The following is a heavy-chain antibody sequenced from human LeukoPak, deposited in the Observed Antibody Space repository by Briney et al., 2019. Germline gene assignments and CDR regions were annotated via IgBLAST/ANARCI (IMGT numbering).Heavy chain of an antibody. Sequence: SETLSLTCTVSGGSITSGTYYWGWVRQPPGKGLEWIGSVFYSGSTYYNPSLKSRVTISVDTSKNQFSLKLSSVTAADTAVYYCASGSGWIIEYWGQGTLVTVSS. CDR2: VFYSGST. J-gene: IGHJ4*02. D-gene: IGHD6-19*01. V-gene: IGHV4-39*01. CDR3: ASGSGWIIEY. CDR1: GGSITSGTYY.